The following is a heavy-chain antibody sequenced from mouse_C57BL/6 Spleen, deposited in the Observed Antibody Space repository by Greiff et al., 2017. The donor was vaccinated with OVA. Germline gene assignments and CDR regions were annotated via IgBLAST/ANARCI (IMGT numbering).Heavy chain of an antibody. CDR3: TRGTGNYVGNY. CDR1: GYTFTDYE. D-gene: IGHD2-1*01. J-gene: IGHJ4*01. V-gene: IGHV1-15*01. Sequence: VQLQQSGAELVRPGASVTLSCKASGYTFTDYEMHWVKQTPVHGLEWIGAIDPETGGTAYNQKFKGKAILTADKSSSTAYMELRSLTSEDSAVYYCTRGTGNYVGNYWGQGTSVTVSS. CDR2: IDPETGGT.